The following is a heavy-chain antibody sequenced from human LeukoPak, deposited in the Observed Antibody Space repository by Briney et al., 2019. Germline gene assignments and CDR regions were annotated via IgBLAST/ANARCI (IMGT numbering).Heavy chain of an antibody. J-gene: IGHJ4*02. V-gene: IGHV3-23*01. D-gene: IGHD3-9*01. CDR1: GFTFSSYA. CDR3: AKDLLVLRYFDWLLSGLDY. Sequence: GGSLRLSCAASGFTFSSYAMSRVRRAPGKGLEWVSAISGSGGSTYYADSVKGRFTISRDNSKNTLYLQMNSLRAEDTAVYYCAKDLLVLRYFDWLLSGLDYWGQGTLVTVSS. CDR2: ISGSGGST.